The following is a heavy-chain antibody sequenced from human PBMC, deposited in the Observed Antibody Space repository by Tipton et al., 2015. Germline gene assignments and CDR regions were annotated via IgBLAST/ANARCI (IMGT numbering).Heavy chain of an antibody. CDR1: GFTFGAYW. J-gene: IGHJ1*01. V-gene: IGHV3-74*01. D-gene: IGHD4-17*01. CDR2: ISNDGRTT. CDR3: ARDSQYGDEGYFHH. Sequence: SLRLSCTASGFTFGAYWMHWVRQVPGKGLEWISRISNDGRTTSYAGSVKGRFAISRDNAKNTVDLEMETLRAEDTAVYYCARDSQYGDEGYFHHWGQGTLVTVSS.